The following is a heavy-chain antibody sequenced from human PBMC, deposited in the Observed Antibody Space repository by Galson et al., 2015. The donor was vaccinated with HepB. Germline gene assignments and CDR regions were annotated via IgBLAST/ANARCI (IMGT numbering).Heavy chain of an antibody. V-gene: IGHV1-3*01. Sequence: SVKVSCKASGFTFNNYAIYWVRQAPGQGLQWMGWINSGSGNTKYSQIFQGRLTITRNTSANIAYMELGSLRSEDTAIYYCVKGIAVAGPPADYWGQGTLVTVSS. D-gene: IGHD6-19*01. CDR2: INSGSGNT. CDR3: VKGIAVAGPPADY. J-gene: IGHJ4*02. CDR1: GFTFNNYA.